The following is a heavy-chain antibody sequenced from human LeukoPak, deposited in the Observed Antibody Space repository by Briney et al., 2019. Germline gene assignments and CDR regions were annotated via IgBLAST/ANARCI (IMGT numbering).Heavy chain of an antibody. V-gene: IGHV4-39*07. Sequence: SETLSLTCTVSGGSISSSSYYWGWIRQPPRKGLEWIGSIYYSGSTYYNPSLKSRVTISVDTSKNHFSLKLSSVTAADTAVYYCARTTEGYCRGRSCYSYYYYMDVWGKGTTVTVSS. CDR3: ARTTEGYCRGRSCYSYYYYMDV. CDR2: IYYSGST. D-gene: IGHD2-15*01. J-gene: IGHJ6*03. CDR1: GGSISSSSYY.